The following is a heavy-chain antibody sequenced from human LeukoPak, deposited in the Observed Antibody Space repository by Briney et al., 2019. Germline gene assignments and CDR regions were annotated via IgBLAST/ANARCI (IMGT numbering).Heavy chain of an antibody. D-gene: IGHD6-13*01. CDR2: IYYSGST. CDR1: GGSISSSSYY. Sequence: PSETLSLTCTVSGGSISSSSYYWGWIRQPPGKGLEWIGSIYYSGSTYYNPSLKSRVTISVDTSKNQFSLKLSSVTAADTAVYYCARIIRYSSSWYADWGQGTLVTVSS. J-gene: IGHJ4*02. V-gene: IGHV4-39*07. CDR3: ARIIRYSSSWYAD.